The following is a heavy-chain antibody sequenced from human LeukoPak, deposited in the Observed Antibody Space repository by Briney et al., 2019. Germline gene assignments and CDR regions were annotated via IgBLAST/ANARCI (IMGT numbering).Heavy chain of an antibody. Sequence: GGSLRLSCAASGFTFSYYSMSWVRQAPGKGLEWVSYITSSSTTIYNADSVKGRFTISRDNDKNSLYLQMNSLRAEDTAVYYCARVDCTGGSCYGRGWFDPWGQGTLVTVSS. J-gene: IGHJ5*02. CDR3: ARVDCTGGSCYGRGWFDP. CDR1: GFTFSYYS. D-gene: IGHD2-15*01. V-gene: IGHV3-48*01. CDR2: ITSSSTTI.